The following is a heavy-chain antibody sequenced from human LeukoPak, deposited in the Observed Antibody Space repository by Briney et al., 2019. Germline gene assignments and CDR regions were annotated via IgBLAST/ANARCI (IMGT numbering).Heavy chain of an antibody. J-gene: IGHJ6*03. CDR1: GFTFSNYA. V-gene: IGHV3-23*01. CDR2: FSPSGGGT. CDR3: AKDYYYYYMDV. Sequence: TGGSLRLSCAASGFTFSNYAMSWVRQAPGKGLEWVSAFSPSGGGTYYADSVKGRFTISRDNSKNTLYLQMNSLRAEDTAVYYCAKDYYYYYMDVWGKGTTVTISS.